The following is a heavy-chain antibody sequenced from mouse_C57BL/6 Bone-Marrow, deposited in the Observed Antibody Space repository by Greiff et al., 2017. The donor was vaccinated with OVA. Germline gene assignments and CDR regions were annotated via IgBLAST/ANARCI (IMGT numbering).Heavy chain of an antibody. CDR3: ARRTTVAAYFDV. J-gene: IGHJ1*03. CDR2: IDPSDSYT. V-gene: IGHV1-69*01. CDR1: GYTFTIYW. D-gene: IGHD1-1*01. Sequence: VQLQQPGAELVMPGASVKLSCKASGYTFTIYWMHWVKQRPGQGLEWIGEIDPSDSYTNYNQKFKGKSTLTVDKSSSTAYMQLSSLTSEDSAVYYCARRTTVAAYFDVWGTGTTVTVSS.